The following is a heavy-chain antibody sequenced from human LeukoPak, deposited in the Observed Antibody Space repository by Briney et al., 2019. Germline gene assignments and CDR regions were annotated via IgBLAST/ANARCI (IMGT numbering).Heavy chain of an antibody. V-gene: IGHV1-2*02. CDR3: AREKYYTSGSIYNRIDY. CDR2: INPNSGGT. CDR1: GYTFTGYY. D-gene: IGHD3-10*01. J-gene: IGHJ4*02. Sequence: ASVKVSCKASGYTFTGYYMHWVRQAPAQGLEWMGWINPNSGGTNYAQKFQGRVTMTRDTSISTAYMELSRLRSDDTALYYCAREKYYTSGSIYNRIDYWGQGTLVTVSS.